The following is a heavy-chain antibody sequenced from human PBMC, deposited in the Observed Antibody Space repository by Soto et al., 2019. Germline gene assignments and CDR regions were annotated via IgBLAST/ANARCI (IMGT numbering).Heavy chain of an antibody. CDR1: GFTFSSYG. CDR2: ISYDGSNK. D-gene: IGHD3-9*01. CDR3: AKDLSDILTGYSWALYYYYYYGMDV. J-gene: IGHJ6*02. Sequence: GGSLRLSCAASGFTFSSYGMHWVRQAPGKGLEWVAVISYDGSNKYYADSVKGRFTISRDNSKNTLYLQMNSLRAEDTAVYYCAKDLSDILTGYSWALYYYYYYGMDVWGQGTAVTVSS. V-gene: IGHV3-30*18.